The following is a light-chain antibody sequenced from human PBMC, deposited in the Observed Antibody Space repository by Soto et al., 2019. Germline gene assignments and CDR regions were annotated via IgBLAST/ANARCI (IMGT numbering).Light chain of an antibody. CDR1: TSNFGTFY. V-gene: IGLV1-47*02. J-gene: IGLJ1*01. CDR2: LGD. CDR3: AAWDDNLNAYV. Sequence: LTQPPSASSTPGQTVTISCSGSTSNFGTFYVYWYQHLPGTAPKLLIYLGDQRASGVSDRFSGSKSGTSASLAINGLRSDDEADYYCAAWDDNLNAYVFGSGTKLTVL.